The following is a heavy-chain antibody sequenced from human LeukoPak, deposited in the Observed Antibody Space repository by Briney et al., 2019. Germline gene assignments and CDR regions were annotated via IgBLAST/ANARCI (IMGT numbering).Heavy chain of an antibody. Sequence: SETLSLTCTVSGGSIGSYYWSWIRQPPGKGLEWIGYFYYSGSANYNPSLKSRVTISVDTSKNQFSLKLSSVTAADTAVYYCAGYYASRGAFDIWGQGTLVTVSS. CDR3: AGYYASRGAFDI. CDR1: GGSIGSYY. CDR2: FYYSGSA. V-gene: IGHV4-59*03. J-gene: IGHJ4*02. D-gene: IGHD3-10*01.